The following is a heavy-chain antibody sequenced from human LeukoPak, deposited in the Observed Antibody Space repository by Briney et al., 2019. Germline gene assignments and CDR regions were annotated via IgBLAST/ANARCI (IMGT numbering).Heavy chain of an antibody. CDR3: ASANTATNSYYYYGMDV. V-gene: IGHV3-66*01. CDR2: IYSGGST. CDR1: GFTVSSNY. Sequence: GGSLRLSRAASGFTVSSNYMSWVRQAPGKGLEWVSVIYSGGSTYYADSVKGRFTISRDNSKNTLYLQMNSLRAEDTAVYYCASANTATNSYYYYGMDVWGQGTTVTVSS. J-gene: IGHJ6*02. D-gene: IGHD1-1*01.